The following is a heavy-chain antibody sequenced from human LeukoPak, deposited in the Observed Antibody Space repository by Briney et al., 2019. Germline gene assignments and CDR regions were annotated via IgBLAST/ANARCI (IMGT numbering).Heavy chain of an antibody. CDR3: AKRTRSGSSYRAGYYNGMDV. CDR2: ISVSGTTT. CDR1: EFTFSNYG. V-gene: IGHV3-23*01. Sequence: GGSLRLSCVASEFTFSNYGMNWVRQAPGKGLEWVPGISVSGTTTYYVDSVKGRFTISRDNSKNTLYLQMNSLRAEDTGVYYCAKRTRSGSSYRAGYYNGMDVWGQGTKVTVSS. D-gene: IGHD3-10*01. J-gene: IGHJ6*02.